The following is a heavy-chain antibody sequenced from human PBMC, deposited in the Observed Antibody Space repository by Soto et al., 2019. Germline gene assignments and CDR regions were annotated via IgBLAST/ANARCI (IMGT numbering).Heavy chain of an antibody. CDR3: ARDGGGSSSWYRSEPKNYYYYGMDV. J-gene: IGHJ6*02. CDR1: GGTFSSYA. CDR2: IIPIFGTA. V-gene: IGHV1-69*13. Sequence: ASVKVSCKASGGTFSSYAISWVRQAPGQGLEWMGGIIPIFGTANYAQKFQGRVTITADEFTSTAYMELSNLRYEDTAVYYCARDGGGSSSWYRSEPKNYYYYGMDVWGQGTTVTVSS. D-gene: IGHD6-13*01.